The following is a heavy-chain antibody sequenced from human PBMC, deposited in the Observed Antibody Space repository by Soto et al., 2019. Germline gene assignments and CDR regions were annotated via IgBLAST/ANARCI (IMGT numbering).Heavy chain of an antibody. D-gene: IGHD3-10*01. CDR2: IWYDGSNK. CDR3: SRERRVSPSHYYYGMDV. CDR1: GVTFSSYG. J-gene: IGHJ6*02. V-gene: IGHV3-33*01. Sequence: QVQLVESGGGVVQPGRSLRLSCAASGVTFSSYGMHWVRQAPGKGLEWVAGIWYDGSNKYYADSVKGRFPIYRDNCKNTLYLEMKRLRAEDTAVYYFSRERRVSPSHYYYGMDVWGQGTTVTVSS.